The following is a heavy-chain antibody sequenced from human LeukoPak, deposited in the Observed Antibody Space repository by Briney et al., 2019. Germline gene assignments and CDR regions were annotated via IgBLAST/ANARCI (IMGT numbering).Heavy chain of an antibody. CDR3: ASDSIVGSYYYFDY. D-gene: IGHD1-26*01. J-gene: IGHJ4*02. CDR2: IYHSGST. Sequence: SETLSLTCTVSGGSISSYYWSWIRQPPGKGLEWIGYIYHSGSTYYNPSLKSRVTISVDRSKNQFSLKLSSVTAADTAVYYCASDSIVGSYYYFDYWGQGTLVTVSS. V-gene: IGHV4-59*12. CDR1: GGSISSYY.